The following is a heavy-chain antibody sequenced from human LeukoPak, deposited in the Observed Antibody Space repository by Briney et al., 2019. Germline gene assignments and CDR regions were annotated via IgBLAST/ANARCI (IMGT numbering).Heavy chain of an antibody. V-gene: IGHV1-2*02. D-gene: IGHD4-17*01. CDR1: GYTFTGYY. J-gene: IGHJ5*02. Sequence: ASVKVSCKASGYTFTGYYMHWVRQAPGQGLEWMGWINPNSGGTNYAQKFQGRVTMTRDTSISTAYMELSRLRSDDTAVYYCARGLPKHDFGDYGGTWFDPWGQGTLVTVSS. CDR3: ARGLPKHDFGDYGGTWFDP. CDR2: INPNSGGT.